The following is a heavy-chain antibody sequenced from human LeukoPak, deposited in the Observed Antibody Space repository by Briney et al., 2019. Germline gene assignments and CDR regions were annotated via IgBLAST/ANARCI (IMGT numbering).Heavy chain of an antibody. CDR2: IWYDGSNK. J-gene: IGHJ1*01. V-gene: IGHV3-33*01. Sequence: PGRSLRLSCAASGFTFSSYGMHWVRQAPGKGLEWVAVIWYDGSNKYYADSVKGRFTISRDNSKNTLYLQMDSLRAEDTAVYYCARADRGSHSYFQHWGQGTLVTVSS. CDR1: GFTFSSYG. CDR3: ARADRGSHSYFQH. D-gene: IGHD1-26*01.